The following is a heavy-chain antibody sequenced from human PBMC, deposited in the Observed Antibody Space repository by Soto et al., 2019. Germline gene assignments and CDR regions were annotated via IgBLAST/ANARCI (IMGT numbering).Heavy chain of an antibody. CDR2: IKEDGSDK. D-gene: IGHD3-10*01. Sequence: EVQLVESRGDLVQPGGSLRLSCAVSGFTFSHYWMTWVRQAPGKGLEWVANIKEDGSDKNYVDSVKGRFTISRDNAKNSLYLQMNSLRAEDTAVYYCARSGSEVDYWGQGTLVIVSS. CDR1: GFTFSHYW. CDR3: ARSGSEVDY. V-gene: IGHV3-7*01. J-gene: IGHJ4*02.